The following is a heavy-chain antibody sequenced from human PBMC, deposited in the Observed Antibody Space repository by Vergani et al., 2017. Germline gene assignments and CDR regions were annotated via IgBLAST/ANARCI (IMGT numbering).Heavy chain of an antibody. D-gene: IGHD3-16*02. CDR1: GFTFSSYA. CDR3: ARLLYYDYIWGSYRYFDY. CDR2: ISGSGGST. J-gene: IGHJ4*02. Sequence: EVQLLESGGGLVQPGGSLRLSCAASGFTFSSYAMSWVRQAPGKGLEWVSAISGSGGSTYYADSVKGRFTISRDNSKNTLYLQMNSLRAEDTAVYYCARLLYYDYIWGSYRYFDYWGQGTLVTVSS. V-gene: IGHV3-23*01.